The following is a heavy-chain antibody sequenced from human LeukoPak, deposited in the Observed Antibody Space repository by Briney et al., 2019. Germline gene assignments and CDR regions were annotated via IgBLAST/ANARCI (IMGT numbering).Heavy chain of an antibody. D-gene: IGHD3-10*01. Sequence: GGSLRLSCAASGFTFSIYSMNWVRQAPGRGLERVSSISSRSSSIYDADSVKGRFTISRDNAKNSLYLQMNSLRAEDTAVYYCARDLTMVRGVQAFDIXGQGTMVXVSS. CDR2: ISSRSSSI. V-gene: IGHV3-21*04. J-gene: IGHJ3*02. CDR1: GFTFSIYS. CDR3: ARDLTMVRGVQAFDI.